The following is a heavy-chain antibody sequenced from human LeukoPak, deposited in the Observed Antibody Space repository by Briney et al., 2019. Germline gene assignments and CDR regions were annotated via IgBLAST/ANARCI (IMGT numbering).Heavy chain of an antibody. J-gene: IGHJ5*02. CDR2: ISSSSSYI. Sequence: GGSLRLSCAASGFTFSSYSMNWVRQAPGKGLEWVSYISSSSSYIYYADSVKGRFTISRDNAKNSLYLQMNSLRAEDTAVYYCAREEGAALWPWGQGTLVTVSS. V-gene: IGHV3-21*05. CDR1: GFTFSSYS. D-gene: IGHD1-26*01. CDR3: AREEGAALWP.